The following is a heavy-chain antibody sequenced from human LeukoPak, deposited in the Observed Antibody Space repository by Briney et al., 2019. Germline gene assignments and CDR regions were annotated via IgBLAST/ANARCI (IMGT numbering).Heavy chain of an antibody. CDR3: ARGAYGDYPAPMDV. CDR1: GGSISNSAYH. CDR2: FYYSGRT. J-gene: IGHJ6*03. D-gene: IGHD4-17*01. Sequence: SETLSLTCTVSGGSISNSAYHWGWIRQPPGKGLEWIGSFYYSGRTYYNLSLKSRVTISVDTSKNQFSLKLSSVTAADTAVYYCARGAYGDYPAPMDVWGKGTTVTVSS. V-gene: IGHV4-39*07.